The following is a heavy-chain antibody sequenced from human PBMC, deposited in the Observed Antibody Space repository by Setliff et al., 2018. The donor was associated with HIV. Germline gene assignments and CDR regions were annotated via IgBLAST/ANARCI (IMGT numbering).Heavy chain of an antibody. J-gene: IGHJ4*02. CDR3: AKGHSSSTPHNGFDY. CDR1: GFTFSDYY. CDR2: ISNSGSTI. V-gene: IGHV3-11*01. Sequence: GGSLRLSCAASGFTFSDYYMSWIRQAPGKGLEWVSYISNSGSTIHYADSVKGRFTISRDNSKNTLYLQMNSLRAEDMALYFCAKGHSSSTPHNGFDYWGQGTLVTVSS. D-gene: IGHD6-6*01.